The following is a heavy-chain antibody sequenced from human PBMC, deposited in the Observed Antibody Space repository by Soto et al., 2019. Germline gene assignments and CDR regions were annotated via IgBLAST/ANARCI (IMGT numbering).Heavy chain of an antibody. V-gene: IGHV1-8*01. Sequence: QVQLVQSGAEVKKPGASVKVSCKASGYTFTSYDINWVRQATGQGLEWMGWMNPNSGNTGYAQKFQGRVTMTRNTSISTVYMELSSLRSEDTAVYYCGRGINIAAREGNTSRYWGQGTMVTVST. CDR3: GRGINIAAREGNTSRY. D-gene: IGHD6-6*01. CDR2: MNPNSGNT. J-gene: IGHJ4*02. CDR1: GYTFTSYD.